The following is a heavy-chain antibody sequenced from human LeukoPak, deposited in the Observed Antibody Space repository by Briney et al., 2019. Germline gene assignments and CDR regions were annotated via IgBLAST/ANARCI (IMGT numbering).Heavy chain of an antibody. D-gene: IGHD1-26*01. CDR2: ISGSGGST. CDR1: GFTFSSYA. J-gene: IGHJ4*02. Sequence: GGSLRLSCAASGFTFSSYAMSWVRQAPGKGLEWVSAISGSGGSTYYADSVKSRFTISRDNSKNTLYLQMNSLRAEDTAVYYCAKDAVGATTPYYFDYWGQGTLVTVSS. CDR3: AKDAVGATTPYYFDY. V-gene: IGHV3-23*01.